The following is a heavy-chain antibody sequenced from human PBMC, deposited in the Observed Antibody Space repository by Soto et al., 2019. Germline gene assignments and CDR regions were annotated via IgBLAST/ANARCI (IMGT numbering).Heavy chain of an antibody. Sequence: EVQLLESGGGLVQPGGSLRLSCAASGFTFSSYAMSWVRQAPGRGLEWVSAVSGSGGCTHYADPVKGRFTIARDNPKNTLYLQMNRLRAEDTAVYYCAARPIAVAGTYYYYGMDVWGQGTTVTVSS. V-gene: IGHV3-23*01. CDR3: AARPIAVAGTYYYYGMDV. D-gene: IGHD6-19*01. CDR2: VSGSGGCT. J-gene: IGHJ6*02. CDR1: GFTFSSYA.